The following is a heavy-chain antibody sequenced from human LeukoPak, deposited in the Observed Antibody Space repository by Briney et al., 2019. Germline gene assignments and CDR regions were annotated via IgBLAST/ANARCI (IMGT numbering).Heavy chain of an antibody. CDR1: GYSFTSYW. Sequence: GESLKISCKGSGYSFTSYWIGWARQMPGKGLEWMGIIYPGDSDIRYSPSFQGQVTISADKSISTAYLQWSSLKASDTAIYYCARHVALGSWTHFDYWGQGTLVTVSS. D-gene: IGHD2-21*01. CDR3: ARHVALGSWTHFDY. V-gene: IGHV5-51*01. CDR2: IYPGDSDI. J-gene: IGHJ4*02.